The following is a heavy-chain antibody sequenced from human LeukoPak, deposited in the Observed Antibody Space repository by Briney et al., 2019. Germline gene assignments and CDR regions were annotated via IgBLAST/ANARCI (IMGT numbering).Heavy chain of an antibody. CDR1: GYPFDNYY. D-gene: IGHD5-18*01. Sequence: ASVKVSCKASGYPFDNYYMHWVRQAPGQGLEWMGWINLKSGVTNYAQKSQGRVTMTTDTASTTAYMELSRLRSDDTAIYYCARLLSARGYTYGYTVYWGQGTLVTVSS. CDR2: INLKSGVT. CDR3: ARLLSARGYTYGYTVY. V-gene: IGHV1-2*02. J-gene: IGHJ4*02.